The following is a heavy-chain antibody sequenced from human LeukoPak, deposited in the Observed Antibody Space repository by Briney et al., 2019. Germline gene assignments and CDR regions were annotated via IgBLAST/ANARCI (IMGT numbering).Heavy chain of an antibody. CDR1: GFTFSSYS. J-gene: IGHJ4*02. CDR2: ISSSSSYI. Sequence: GRSLRLSCAASGFTFSSYSMNWVRQAPGKGLEWVSSISSSSSYIYYADSVKGRFTISRDNAKNSLYLQMNSLRAEDTAVYYCARDINDYVWGVSGDFDYWGQGTLVTVSS. V-gene: IGHV3-21*01. CDR3: ARDINDYVWGVSGDFDY. D-gene: IGHD3-16*01.